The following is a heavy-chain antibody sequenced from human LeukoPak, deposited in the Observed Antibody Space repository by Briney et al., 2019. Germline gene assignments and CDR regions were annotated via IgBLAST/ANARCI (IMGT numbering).Heavy chain of an antibody. V-gene: IGHV3-30-3*01. CDR3: ARGSSGWPFDY. CDR2: ISYDGSNR. Sequence: PGGSLRLSCAASGFTFSSYAMHWVRQVPGKGLEWVAVISYDGSNRYYADSVKGRFTISRDNSKNTLYLQMNSLRAEDTAVYYCARGSSGWPFDYWGQGTLVTVSS. J-gene: IGHJ4*02. D-gene: IGHD6-19*01. CDR1: GFTFSSYA.